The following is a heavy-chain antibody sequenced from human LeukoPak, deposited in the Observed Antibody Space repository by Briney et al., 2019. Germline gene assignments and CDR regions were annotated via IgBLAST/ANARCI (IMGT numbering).Heavy chain of an antibody. CDR3: ARGLRVATNS. CDR1: GGSFSGYY. D-gene: IGHD5-12*01. J-gene: IGHJ4*02. V-gene: IGHV4-34*01. CDR2: INHSGST. Sequence: SETLSLTCAVYGGSFSGYYWSWIRQTPGKGLEWIGEINHSGSTNYNPSLKSRVTTSVDTSKNQFSLNLSSVTAADTAVYYCARGLRVATNSWGQGTLVNVSS.